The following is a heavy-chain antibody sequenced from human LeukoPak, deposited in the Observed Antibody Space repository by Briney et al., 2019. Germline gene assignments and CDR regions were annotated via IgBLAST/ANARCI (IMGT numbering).Heavy chain of an antibody. CDR3: AREYSSSSNAFDT. D-gene: IGHD6-6*01. CDR1: GGSISSGSYY. V-gene: IGHV4-61*02. J-gene: IGHJ3*02. CDR2: IYTSGST. Sequence: SETLSLTCTVSGGSISSGSYYWSWIRQPAGKGLEWIGRIYTSGSTNYNPSLKSRVTISVDTSKNQFSLKLSSVTAADTAVYYCAREYSSSSNAFDTWGQGTMVTVSS.